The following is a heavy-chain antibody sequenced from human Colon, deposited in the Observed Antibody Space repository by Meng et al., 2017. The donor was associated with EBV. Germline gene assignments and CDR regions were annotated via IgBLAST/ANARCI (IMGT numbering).Heavy chain of an antibody. CDR2: INHSGSA. J-gene: IGHJ4*02. Sequence: VQLHQWGEGLLKPSEPLSLTCGVSGGSLSGYYWSWIRHFPGRTLEFIGDINHSGSANYNPSLRSRVTISVDTSKNQIFLTLHSVTAADTAVYHCARTFGYCSNNNCPRTLGYWGQGTLVTVSS. CDR1: GGSLSGYY. CDR3: ARTFGYCSNNNCPRTLGY. D-gene: IGHD2-2*03. V-gene: IGHV4-34*01.